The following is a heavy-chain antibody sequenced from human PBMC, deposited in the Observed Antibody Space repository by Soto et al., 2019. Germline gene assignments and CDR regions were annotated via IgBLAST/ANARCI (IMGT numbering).Heavy chain of an antibody. D-gene: IGHD3-10*01. CDR2: IYSGGYT. Sequence: EVQLVESGGGLIQPGGSLRLSCAVSGFAVSNNYMSWVRQAPGKGLEGVSVIYSGGYTAYGDSVKGRFTISRDNSKNTLEIQMKGQGPDDAAVYYGGARGGGGGYWGQGTLVTVSS. V-gene: IGHV3-53*01. CDR1: GFAVSNNY. CDR3: GARGGGGGY. J-gene: IGHJ4*02.